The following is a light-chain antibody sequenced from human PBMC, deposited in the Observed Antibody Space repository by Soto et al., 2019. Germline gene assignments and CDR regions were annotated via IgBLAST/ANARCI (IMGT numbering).Light chain of an antibody. CDR2: DAS. CDR1: PSLSIY. CDR3: QQRSVWPLT. Sequence: IVLTLSQSTLSLSPGERATPSCSARPSLSIYLAWYQQKPGQAPRLLIYDASTRATGIPARFSGSGSGTDFTLTISSLEPEDFAVYYCQQRSVWPLTFGEGTKVEIK. V-gene: IGKV3-11*01. J-gene: IGKJ1*01.